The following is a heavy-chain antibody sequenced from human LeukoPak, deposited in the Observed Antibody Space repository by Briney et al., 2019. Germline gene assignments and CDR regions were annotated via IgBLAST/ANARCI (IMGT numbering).Heavy chain of an antibody. D-gene: IGHD2-2*01. Sequence: PGGSLRLSCAASGFTVSSNYMSWVRQAPGKGLEWVSVIYSGGSTYYADSVKGRFTISRDNSKNTLYLQMNSLRAEDTAVYYCAREIQYQLLSRSGYMDVWGKGTTVTVSS. CDR1: GFTVSSNY. CDR3: AREIQYQLLSRSGYMDV. J-gene: IGHJ6*03. V-gene: IGHV3-66*01. CDR2: IYSGGST.